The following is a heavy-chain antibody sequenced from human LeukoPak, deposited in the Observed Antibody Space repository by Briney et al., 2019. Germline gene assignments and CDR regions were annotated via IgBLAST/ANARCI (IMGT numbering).Heavy chain of an antibody. Sequence: GGSLRLSSAASGFTFSDYYMSWIRQAPGKGLEWVSYISSSGGTIYYADSVKGRFTISRDNAKNSLYLQMNSLRAEDTAVYYCANIYGDYERNYWGQGTLVTVSS. J-gene: IGHJ4*02. D-gene: IGHD4-17*01. CDR1: GFTFSDYY. CDR2: ISSSGGTI. V-gene: IGHV3-11*04. CDR3: ANIYGDYERNY.